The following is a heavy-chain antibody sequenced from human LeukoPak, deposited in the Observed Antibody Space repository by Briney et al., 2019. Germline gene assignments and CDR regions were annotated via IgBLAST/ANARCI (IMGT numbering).Heavy chain of an antibody. Sequence: GGSLTLSCAASGFTFSNYGMHWVRQAPGKGLEWVAVIWYDGSNKYYADSVKGRFTISRDNSKNTLYLQMNSLRAEDTAVYYCAGNYGPYYFDYWGQGTLATVSS. CDR2: IWYDGSNK. J-gene: IGHJ4*02. D-gene: IGHD3-10*01. V-gene: IGHV3-33*01. CDR1: GFTFSNYG. CDR3: AGNYGPYYFDY.